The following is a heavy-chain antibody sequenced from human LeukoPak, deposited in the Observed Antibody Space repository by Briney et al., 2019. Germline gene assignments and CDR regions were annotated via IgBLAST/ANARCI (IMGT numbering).Heavy chain of an antibody. CDR1: GFTFSTSS. CDR3: TRRYCTDGVCRFDI. V-gene: IGHV3-21*01. CDR2: ISRSGDYT. D-gene: IGHD2-8*01. Sequence: GGSLRLSCAASGFTFSTSSMTWVRQAPGKGLEWVSSISRSGDYTYYADSVKGRFTMSRDNAKNSLYLQMNSLRAEDTAVYYCTRRYCTDGVCRFDIWGQGTMVTVSS. J-gene: IGHJ3*02.